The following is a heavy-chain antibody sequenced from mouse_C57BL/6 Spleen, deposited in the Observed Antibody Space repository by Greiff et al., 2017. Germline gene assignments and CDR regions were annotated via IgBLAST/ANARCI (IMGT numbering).Heavy chain of an antibody. CDR2: IDPSDSYT. V-gene: IGHV1-69*01. D-gene: IGHD1-1*01. CDR3: ARSRAVVATFDY. J-gene: IGHJ2*01. CDR1: GYTFTSYW. Sequence: HVQLQQPGAELVMPGASVKLSCKASGYTFTSYWMHWVKQRPGQGLEWIGEIDPSDSYTNYNQKFKGKSTLTVDKSSSTAYMQLSSLTSEDSAVYYCARSRAVVATFDYWGQGTTLTVSS.